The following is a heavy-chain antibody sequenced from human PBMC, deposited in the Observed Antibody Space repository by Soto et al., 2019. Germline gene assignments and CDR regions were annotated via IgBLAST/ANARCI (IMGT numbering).Heavy chain of an antibody. D-gene: IGHD3-22*01. CDR1: GFTVSSNY. J-gene: IGHJ6*02. V-gene: IGHV3-66*01. Sequence: GGSLRLSCAASGFTVSSNYMSWVRQAPGKGLEWVSVIYSGGSTYYADSVKGRFTISRDNSKNTLYLQMNSLRAEDTAVYYCARDRSGYDSSGYHYYYGMDVWGQGTTVTVSS. CDR2: IYSGGST. CDR3: ARDRSGYDSSGYHYYYGMDV.